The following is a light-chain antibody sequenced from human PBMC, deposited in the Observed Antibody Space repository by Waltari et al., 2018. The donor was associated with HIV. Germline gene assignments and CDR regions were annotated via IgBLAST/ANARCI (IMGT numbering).Light chain of an antibody. Sequence: QSALTQPASVSGSPGQSITISCTGTSSDVGGHNYVSWYQQHPGKAPKLMIYEVSNRPSGVSNRFSASKSGNTASLTISGLQAEDEADYYCSSYTSSSPYVFGTGTKVTVL. V-gene: IGLV2-14*01. CDR3: SSYTSSSPYV. CDR2: EVS. J-gene: IGLJ1*01. CDR1: SSDVGGHNY.